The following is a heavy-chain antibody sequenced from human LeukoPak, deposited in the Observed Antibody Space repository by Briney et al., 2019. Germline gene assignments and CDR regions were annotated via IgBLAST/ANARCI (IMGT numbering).Heavy chain of an antibody. CDR2: IIETGASP. D-gene: IGHD6-19*01. CDR3: ARRGAGSGGLDY. J-gene: IGHJ4*02. Sequence: GGSLTLSCAASGFSFGLYAMNWVRQAPGKGLEWVSTIIETGASPYYADSVRGRFTVSRDSSKNMFYLQMNSLRAEDTAIYYCARRGAGSGGLDYWGQGTLVTVSS. V-gene: IGHV3-23*01. CDR1: GFSFGLYA.